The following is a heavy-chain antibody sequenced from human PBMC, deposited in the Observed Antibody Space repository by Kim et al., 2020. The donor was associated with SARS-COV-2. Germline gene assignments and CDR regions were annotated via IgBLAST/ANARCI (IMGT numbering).Heavy chain of an antibody. V-gene: IGHV1-2*02. CDR2: INPNSGGT. D-gene: IGHD3-22*01. CDR3: AREPGITMIVVVTRNDAFDI. Sequence: ASVKVSCKASGYTFTGYYMHWVRQAPGQGLEWMGWINPNSGGTNDAQKFQGRVTMTRDTSISTAYMELSRLRSDDTAVYYCAREPGITMIVVVTRNDAFDIWGQGTMVTVSS. CDR1: GYTFTGYY. J-gene: IGHJ3*02.